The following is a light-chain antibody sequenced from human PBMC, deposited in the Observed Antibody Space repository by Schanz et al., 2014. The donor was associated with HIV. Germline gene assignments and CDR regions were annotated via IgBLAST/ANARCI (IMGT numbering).Light chain of an antibody. J-gene: IGLJ2*01. CDR1: SSDVGGYNY. CDR2: EVS. CDR3: AAWDDSLDVVV. V-gene: IGLV2-8*01. Sequence: QSVLTQPASVSGSPGQSITISCTGTSSDVGGYNYVSWYQQHPGKAPKLMIYEVSKRPSGVPDRFSGSKSGSTASLTVSGLQAEDEADYYCAAWDDSLDVVVFGGGTKLTVL.